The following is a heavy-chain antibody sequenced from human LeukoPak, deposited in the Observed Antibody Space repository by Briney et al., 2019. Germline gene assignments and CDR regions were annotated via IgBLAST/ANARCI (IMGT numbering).Heavy chain of an antibody. CDR1: GFTLSNYL. D-gene: IGHD5-12*01. J-gene: IGHJ4*02. CDR2: INQDGSEE. CDR3: VRDGGVSGYDLLDY. Sequence: GGSLRLSCAASGFTLSNYLMTWVRPAPGKGLEWVAHINQDGSEEHYMDSVTARFTLSRDNANTSPSQQMNSLRAQDTAVYYCVRDGGVSGYDLLDYWGQGTLVTVSS. V-gene: IGHV3-7*01.